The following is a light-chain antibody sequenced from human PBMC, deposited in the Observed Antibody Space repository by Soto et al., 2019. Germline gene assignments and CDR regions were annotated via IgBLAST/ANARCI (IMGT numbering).Light chain of an antibody. CDR1: QSISSY. J-gene: IGKJ4*01. CDR3: QQSSSTPQT. Sequence: DIQMTQSPSSLSASVGDRVTITCRASQSISSYLSWYQQKPGKAPKLLINVASTLQSGVPSRFSGSGSGTDCTLAISSLQPEDCAAYYCQQSSSTPQTFGGGTRVEIK. CDR2: VAS. V-gene: IGKV1-39*01.